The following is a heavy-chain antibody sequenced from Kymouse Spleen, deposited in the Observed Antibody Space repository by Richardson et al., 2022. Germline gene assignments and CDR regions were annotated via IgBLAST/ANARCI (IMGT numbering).Heavy chain of an antibody. J-gene: IGHJ6*02. V-gene: IGHV4-34*01. Sequence: QVQLQQWGAGLLKPSETLSLTCAVYGGSFSGYYWSWIRQPPGKGLEWIGEINHSGSTNYNPSLKSRVTISVDTSKNQFSLKLSSVTAADTAVYYCARGGGTTDYYYYGMDVWGQGTTVTVSS. D-gene: IGHD1-7*01. CDR3: ARGGGTTDYYYYGMDV. CDR1: GGSFSGYY. CDR2: INHSGST.